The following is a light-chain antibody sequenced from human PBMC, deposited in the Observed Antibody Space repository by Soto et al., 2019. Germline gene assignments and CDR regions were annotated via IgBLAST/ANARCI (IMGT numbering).Light chain of an antibody. Sequence: DIVMTQSPLSLPVTPGEPASISGRSSQSLLHSNGYSYLDWYLQKPGQSPQLLIYLGSSRASGVGGRLSGSGSGAELTLTTSSLQSEDFRVYYCQQYNNWHRTVGQGEKVDI. CDR3: QQYNNWHRT. V-gene: IGKV2-28*01. CDR1: QSLLHSNGYSY. J-gene: IGKJ1*01. CDR2: LGS.